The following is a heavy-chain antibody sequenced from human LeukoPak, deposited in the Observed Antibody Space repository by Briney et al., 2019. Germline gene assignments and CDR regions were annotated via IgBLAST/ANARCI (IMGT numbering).Heavy chain of an antibody. V-gene: IGHV4-30-2*01. CDR3: ARVPFGIGGPGYYMDV. J-gene: IGHJ6*03. D-gene: IGHD3-10*01. CDR2: IYHSGST. Sequence: MSSETLSLTCTVSGGSISSGGYYWSWIRQPPGKGLEWIGYIYHSGSTYYNPSLKSRVTISVDRSKNQFSLKLSSVTAADTAVYYCARVPFGIGGPGYYMDVWGKGTTVTVSS. CDR1: GGSISSGGYY.